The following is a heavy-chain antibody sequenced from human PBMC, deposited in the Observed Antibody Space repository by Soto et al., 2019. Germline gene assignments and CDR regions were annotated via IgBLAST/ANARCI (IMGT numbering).Heavy chain of an antibody. V-gene: IGHV3-9*01. Sequence: EVQLVESGGGSVQPGRSLRLSCAASGFTFDDYAMHWVRRVPGKGLEWVSSISWNSKIIGYADSVKGRFTISRDNAKNSLYLEMNSLRPEDTALFYCVKGCPDAFCGGRRCYCDHWGQGTLVTVSS. D-gene: IGHD2-15*01. CDR2: ISWNSKII. J-gene: IGHJ4*02. CDR3: VKGCPDAFCGGRRCYCDH. CDR1: GFTFDDYA.